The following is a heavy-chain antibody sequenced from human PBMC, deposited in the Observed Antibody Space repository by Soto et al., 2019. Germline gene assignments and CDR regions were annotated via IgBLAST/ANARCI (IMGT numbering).Heavy chain of an antibody. CDR3: AYRTGWYRHDV. V-gene: IGHV4-4*02. CDR2: IFHSGDT. CDR1: GDSISNSKW. J-gene: IGHJ3*01. Sequence: QVQLQESGPGLVKPSGTLSLTCAVSGDSISNSKWWTWVRQPPGKGLEWIGDIFHSGDTNYNPSRKSRVVIAVDKSQNQVSLKLSSVTAADTAVYYCAYRTGWYRHDVWGQGTLVTVSS. D-gene: IGHD6-19*01.